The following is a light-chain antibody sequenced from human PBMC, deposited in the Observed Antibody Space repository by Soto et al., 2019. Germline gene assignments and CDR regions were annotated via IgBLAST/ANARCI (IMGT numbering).Light chain of an antibody. V-gene: IGKV3-11*01. J-gene: IGKJ4*01. CDR3: QQRSNWPPLT. CDR1: QSVSSY. Sequence: EIVLTQSPATLSLSPGERATLSCRASQSVSSYLAWYQQKPGQAPRLLIYDASNRATGIPARFSGRGSGTDFTLTISSLEPEDFAVYYCQQRSNWPPLTVGGGTKVDIK. CDR2: DAS.